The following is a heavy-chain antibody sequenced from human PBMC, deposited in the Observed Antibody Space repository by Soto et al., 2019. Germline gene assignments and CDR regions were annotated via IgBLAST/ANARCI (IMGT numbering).Heavy chain of an antibody. D-gene: IGHD1-26*01. CDR2: IYPGDSDT. CDR3: ASAVSGCYYYYYGMDV. Sequence: GESLKISCKGSGYSFTSYWIGWVRQMPGKGLEWMGIIYPGDSDTRYSPSFQGQVTISADKSISTAYLQWSSLKASDTAMYYCASAVSGCYYYYYGMDVWGQGTTVTVSS. CDR1: GYSFTSYW. V-gene: IGHV5-51*01. J-gene: IGHJ6*02.